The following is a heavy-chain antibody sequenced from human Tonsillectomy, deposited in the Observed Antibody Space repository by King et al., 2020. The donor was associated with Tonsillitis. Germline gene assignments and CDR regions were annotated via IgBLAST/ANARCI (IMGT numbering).Heavy chain of an antibody. Sequence: VQLQESGPGLVKPSETLSLTCGVSGYSIRSGYYWGWIRQPPGKGLEWIGSIYHSGSTYYNPSLKSRVTISVDTSKNQFSLKLSSVTAADTAVYYCARDRSYDSHLFDYWGQGTLVTVSS. CDR1: GYSIRSGYY. CDR2: IYHSGST. J-gene: IGHJ4*02. CDR3: ARDRSYDSHLFDY. V-gene: IGHV4-38-2*02. D-gene: IGHD5-18*01.